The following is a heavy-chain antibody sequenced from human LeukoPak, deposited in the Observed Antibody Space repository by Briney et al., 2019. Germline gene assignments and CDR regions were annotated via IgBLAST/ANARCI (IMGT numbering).Heavy chain of an antibody. CDR3: ARGPNSNWSGLDF. D-gene: IGHD6-6*01. J-gene: IGHJ4*02. V-gene: IGHV3-74*01. CDR1: GFSFSGHW. CDR2: TSPTGSTT. Sequence: GGSLRLSCIASGFSFSGHWMHWARQLPGKGLVWVSRTSPTGSTTSYADSVKGRFTVSRDNAKNTLYLQVNNLRAEDTAVYYCARGPNSNWSGLDFWGQGTLLTVSS.